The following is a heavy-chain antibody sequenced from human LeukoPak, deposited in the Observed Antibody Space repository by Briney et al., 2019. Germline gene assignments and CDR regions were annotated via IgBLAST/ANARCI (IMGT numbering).Heavy chain of an antibody. V-gene: IGHV3-74*01. CDR3: VRGADTGYSSDS. CDR2: INSDGRST. Sequence: GGSLRLSCVASGFTFSRYWMHWVRQAPGKGLVWASRINSDGRSTNYADSVKGRFSISRDNAENTLYLQMNSLRVEDTAVYYCVRGADTGYSSDSWGQGTLVTVSS. CDR1: GFTFSRYW. J-gene: IGHJ4*02. D-gene: IGHD3-9*01.